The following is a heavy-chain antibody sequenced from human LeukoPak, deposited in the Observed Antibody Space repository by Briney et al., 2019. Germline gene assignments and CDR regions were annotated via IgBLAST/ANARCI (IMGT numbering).Heavy chain of an antibody. CDR3: AKPQVTANWYYFHY. D-gene: IGHD2-21*02. Sequence: GGSLGLSCAASGFTLSTYGMHWVRQAPGKGLGWVAVISSDGSNKFYADSVKGRFTISRDGSKNTLYLQMNSLRPDDTAVYFCAKPQVTANWYYFHYWGQGTLVTVSS. J-gene: IGHJ4*02. CDR1: GFTLSTYG. V-gene: IGHV3-30*18. CDR2: ISSDGSNK.